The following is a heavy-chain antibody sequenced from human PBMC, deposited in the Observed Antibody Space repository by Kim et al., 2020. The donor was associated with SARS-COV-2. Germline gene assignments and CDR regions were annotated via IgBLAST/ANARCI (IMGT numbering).Heavy chain of an antibody. CDR2: ISSSSSYT. V-gene: IGHV3-11*03. CDR3: ARSLSDRGGYEPEWSPDYYGMDV. J-gene: IGHJ6*02. CDR1: GFTFSDYY. Sequence: GGSLRLSCAASGFTFSDYYMSWIRQAPGKGLEWVSYISSSSSYTNYADSVKGRFTISRDNAKNSLYLQMNSLRAEDTAVYYCARSLSDRGGYEPEWSPDYYGMDVWGQGTTVTVSS. D-gene: IGHD5-12*01.